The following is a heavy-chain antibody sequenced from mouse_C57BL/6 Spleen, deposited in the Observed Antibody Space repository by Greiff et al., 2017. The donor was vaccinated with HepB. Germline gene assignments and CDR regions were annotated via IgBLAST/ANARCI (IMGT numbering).Heavy chain of an antibody. CDR3: AVDSSGYGFAY. Sequence: EVQGVESGGGLVKPGGSLKLSCAASGFTFSSYAMSWVRQTPEKRLEWVATISDGGRYTYYPDNVKGRFTISRDNAKNNLYLQMSHLKSEDTAMYYCAVDSSGYGFAYWGQGTLVTVAA. V-gene: IGHV5-4*01. CDR1: GFTFSSYA. J-gene: IGHJ3*01. CDR2: ISDGGRYT. D-gene: IGHD3-2*02.